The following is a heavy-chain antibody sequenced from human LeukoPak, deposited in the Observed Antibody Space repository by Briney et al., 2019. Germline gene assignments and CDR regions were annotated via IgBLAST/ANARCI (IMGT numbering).Heavy chain of an antibody. CDR3: AKTPGGAAGNRVFDH. J-gene: IGHJ4*02. Sequence: PGGSLRLSCAASGFTFSSHAMSWVRQAPGKGLEWVSAISASGDGIDYTDSVKGRFTITSDNSKYNLYLQMNSLTADATDVYYCAKTPGGAAGNRVFDHWGQRALVTVSS. CDR1: GFTFSSHA. CDR2: ISASGDGI. V-gene: IGHV3-23*01. D-gene: IGHD6-13*01.